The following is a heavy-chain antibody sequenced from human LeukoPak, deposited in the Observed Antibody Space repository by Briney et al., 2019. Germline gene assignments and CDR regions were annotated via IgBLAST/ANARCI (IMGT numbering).Heavy chain of an antibody. D-gene: IGHD1-7*01. Sequence: ASVKVSCKASGYTFTSYDINWVRQATGQGLEWMGWMNPNSGNTGYAQKFQDRVTITRNTSISTAYMELSSLRSEDTAVYYCARGRELELRLGYYYYYMDVWGKGTTVTVSS. CDR3: ARGRELELRLGYYYYYMDV. J-gene: IGHJ6*03. V-gene: IGHV1-8*03. CDR1: GYTFTSYD. CDR2: MNPNSGNT.